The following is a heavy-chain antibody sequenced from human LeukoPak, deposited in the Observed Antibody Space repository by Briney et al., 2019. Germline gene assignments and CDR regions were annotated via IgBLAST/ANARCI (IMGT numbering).Heavy chain of an antibody. Sequence: GGSLRLSCAASGFTFSSYGMHWVRQAPGKGLEWVAFIRYDGSNKYYADSVKGRFTISRDNSKNTLYLQMNSLRAEDTAVYYCVKDTLGYCSSTSCYPFDYWGQGTLVTVSS. CDR3: VKDTLGYCSSTSCYPFDY. CDR2: IRYDGSNK. D-gene: IGHD2-2*01. CDR1: GFTFSSYG. V-gene: IGHV3-30*02. J-gene: IGHJ4*02.